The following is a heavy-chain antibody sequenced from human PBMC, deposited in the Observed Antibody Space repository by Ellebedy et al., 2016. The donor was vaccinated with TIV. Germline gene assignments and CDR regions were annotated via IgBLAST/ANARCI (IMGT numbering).Heavy chain of an antibody. CDR2: IWYDGRNK. CDR3: ARDRGVGVFAVVSPLDY. V-gene: IGHV3-33*01. D-gene: IGHD3-3*01. CDR1: GFTFSTYG. J-gene: IGHJ4*02. Sequence: GESLKISXAASGFTFSTYGMHWVRQAPGKGLEWVAVIWYDGRNKYHADSVKGRFTISRDNSKNTLYLQMNSLRVEDTAVYYCARDRGVGVFAVVSPLDYWGQGTLVTVSS.